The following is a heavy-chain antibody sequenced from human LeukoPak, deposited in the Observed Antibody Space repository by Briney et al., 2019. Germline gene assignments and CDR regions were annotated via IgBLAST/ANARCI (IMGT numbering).Heavy chain of an antibody. Sequence: RGSLRLSCAASGFTFSSYSMNWVRQAPGKGLEWVSSISSSSSYIYYADSVKGRFTISRDNAKNSLYLQMNSLRAEDTAVYYCARALAYCSSTSCYPYYYYGMDVWGKGTTVTVSS. CDR2: ISSSSSYI. CDR1: GFTFSSYS. D-gene: IGHD2-2*01. V-gene: IGHV3-21*01. J-gene: IGHJ6*04. CDR3: ARALAYCSSTSCYPYYYYGMDV.